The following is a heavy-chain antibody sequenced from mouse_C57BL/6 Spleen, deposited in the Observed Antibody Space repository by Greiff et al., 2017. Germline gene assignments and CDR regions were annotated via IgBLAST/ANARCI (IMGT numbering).Heavy chain of an antibody. CDR2: IRNKANGYTT. V-gene: IGHV7-3*01. Sequence: EVQVVESGGGLVQPGGSLSLSCAASGFTFTDYYMSWVRQPPGKALEWLGFIRNKANGYTTEYSASVKGRFTISRDNSQSILYLQMNALRAEDSATYYCERYGGSVDSWGQGTTLTVSS. D-gene: IGHD1-1*02. CDR1: GFTFTDYY. J-gene: IGHJ2*01. CDR3: ERYGGSVDS.